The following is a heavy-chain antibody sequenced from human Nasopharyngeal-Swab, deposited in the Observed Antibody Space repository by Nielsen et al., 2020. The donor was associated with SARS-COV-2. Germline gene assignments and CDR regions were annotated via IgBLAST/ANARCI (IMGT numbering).Heavy chain of an antibody. Sequence: VRQAPGKGLEWMAVIAFDGSTTYYADSVKGRFTISRDNSEDTLYLQMNSLRAEDTAVYYCARDGLDYDFWSAYFMDVWGQGTTVTVSS. CDR2: IAFDGSTT. CDR3: ARDGLDYDFWSAYFMDV. V-gene: IGHV3-30*04. D-gene: IGHD3-3*01. J-gene: IGHJ6*02.